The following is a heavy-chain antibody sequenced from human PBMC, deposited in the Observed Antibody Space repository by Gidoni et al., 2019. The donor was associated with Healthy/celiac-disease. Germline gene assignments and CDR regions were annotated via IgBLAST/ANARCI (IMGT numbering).Heavy chain of an antibody. J-gene: IGHJ1*01. Sequence: EGQLVERGGGWVQPGGCVRLSCAASGFTFSSYGMNWVLLAPGKGLGWVSYISSRRRPISFAASLPGRFTLSRDNAKNSLYLQMNGLRDDDTAVYYCARGRVAAAGYSVQGTLVTVSS. CDR3: ARGRVAAAGY. D-gene: IGHD2-15*01. V-gene: IGHV3-48*02. CDR1: GFTFSSYG. CDR2: ISSRRRPI.